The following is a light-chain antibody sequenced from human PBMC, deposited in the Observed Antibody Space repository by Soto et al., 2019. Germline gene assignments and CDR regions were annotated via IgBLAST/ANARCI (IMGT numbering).Light chain of an antibody. CDR1: QFISNS. CDR2: GAS. Sequence: EIVMPQAPPTLSVSPGERVTLSCRASQFISNSLAWYQQRPGQPPRLLIYGASTRAAGISARFSGSGSGTEFTLTISSLQSEDFAVYYCQQRSKWAITFGQGTRLEI. J-gene: IGKJ5*01. CDR3: QQRSKWAIT. V-gene: IGKV3-15*01.